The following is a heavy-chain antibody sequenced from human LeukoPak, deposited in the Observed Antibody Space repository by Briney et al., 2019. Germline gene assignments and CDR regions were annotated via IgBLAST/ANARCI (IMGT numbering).Heavy chain of an antibody. V-gene: IGHV4-39*01. CDR1: GGSISSSSYY. CDR3: ARQDATDHFDY. CDR2: IYYSGST. Sequence: PSDTLSLTCTVSGGSISSSSYYWGWIRQPPGKGLEWIGSIYYSGSTYYNPSLKSRVTISVDTSKNQFSLKLSSVTAADTAVYYCARQDATDHFDYWGQGTLVTVSS. D-gene: IGHD2-15*01. J-gene: IGHJ4*02.